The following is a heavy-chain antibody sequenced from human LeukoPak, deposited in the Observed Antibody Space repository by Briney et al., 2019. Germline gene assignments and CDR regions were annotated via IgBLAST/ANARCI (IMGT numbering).Heavy chain of an antibody. CDR2: INHSGST. J-gene: IGHJ4*02. CDR1: XXXXXGYY. CDR3: ARGRPYSGYSD. Sequence: SETLSLXCXXYXXXXXGYYXSWIRXPPGKGLEWIGEINHSGSTNYNPSLKSRVTISVDTSKNQFSLKLSSVTAADTAVYYCARGRPYSGYSDWGQGTLVTVSS. D-gene: IGHD5-12*01. V-gene: IGHV4-34*01.